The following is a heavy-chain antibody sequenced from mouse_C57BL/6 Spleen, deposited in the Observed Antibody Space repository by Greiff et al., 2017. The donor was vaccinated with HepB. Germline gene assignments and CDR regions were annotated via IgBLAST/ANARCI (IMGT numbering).Heavy chain of an antibody. Sequence: EVKLMESGGGLVQPKGSLKLSCAASGFSFNTYAMNWVRQAPGKGLEWVARIRSKSNNYATYYADSVKDRFTISRDDSESMLYLQMNNLKTEDTAMYYCVRRRDYDGDWYFDVWGTGTTVTVSS. CDR2: IRSKSNNYAT. CDR1: GFSFNTYA. J-gene: IGHJ1*03. D-gene: IGHD2-4*01. V-gene: IGHV10-1*01. CDR3: VRRRDYDGDWYFDV.